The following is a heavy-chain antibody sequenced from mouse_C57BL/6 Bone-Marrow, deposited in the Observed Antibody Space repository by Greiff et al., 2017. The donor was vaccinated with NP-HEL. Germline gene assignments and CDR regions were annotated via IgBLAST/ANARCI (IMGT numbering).Heavy chain of an antibody. CDR2: ISYDGSN. D-gene: IGHD1-1*01. Sequence: EVQLQESGPGLVKPSQSLSLTCSVTGYSITSGYYWNWIRQFPGNKLEWMGYISYDGSNNYNPSLKNRISITRDTSKNQFFLKLNSVTTEDTATYYCARAPFTTVVADAMDYWGQGTSVTVSS. CDR3: ARAPFTTVVADAMDY. J-gene: IGHJ4*01. CDR1: GYSITSGYY. V-gene: IGHV3-6*01.